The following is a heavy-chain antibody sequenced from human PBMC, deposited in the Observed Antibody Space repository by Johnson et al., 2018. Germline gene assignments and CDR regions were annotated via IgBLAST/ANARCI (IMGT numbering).Heavy chain of an antibody. V-gene: IGHV3-21*01. CDR2: ISSSSRYI. D-gene: IGHD3-22*01. J-gene: IGHJ1*01. Sequence: EVQLVESGGGLVKPGGSLRLSCAASGFGLHRNSKNWVRQAPGKGLEWVSSISSSSRYIYYADSVKGRFTISRENAKNSLYLQMNSLRAEDTAVYYCARDNLYDYESSAYYFGGYFQHWGQGTLVTVSS. CDR1: GFGLHRNS. CDR3: ARDNLYDYESSAYYFGGYFQH.